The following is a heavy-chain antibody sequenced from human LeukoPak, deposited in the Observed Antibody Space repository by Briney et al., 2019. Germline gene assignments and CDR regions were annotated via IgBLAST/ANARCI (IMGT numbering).Heavy chain of an antibody. CDR1: GFTFSSYA. CDR2: ISSNGVGT. D-gene: IGHD3-3*01. V-gene: IGHV3-64*01. CDR3: ARDSSITIFGVAYSYMDV. Sequence: PGGSLRLSCAASGFTFSSYAMHWGGQAPGKGLEYVSAISSNGVGTYYANSLKGRFTISRDNSKNTLYLQMGSLRAEDMAVYYCARDSSITIFGVAYSYMDVWGKGTTVTVSS. J-gene: IGHJ6*03.